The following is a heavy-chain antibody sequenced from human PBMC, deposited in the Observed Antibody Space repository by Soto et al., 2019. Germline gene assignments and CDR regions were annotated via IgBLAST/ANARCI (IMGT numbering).Heavy chain of an antibody. CDR1: GGPISSGGYY. CDR3: ARAPHIWVGAWRYYYYGMDV. D-gene: IGHD3-10*01. V-gene: IGHV4-31*03. CDR2: IYYSGST. Sequence: SETLSLTCTVSGGPISSGGYYWIWIRQHPGKGLEWIGYIYYSGSTYYNPSLKSRVTISVDTSKNQFSLKLSSVTAADTAVYYCARAPHIWVGAWRYYYYGMDVWGQGTTVTVAS. J-gene: IGHJ6*02.